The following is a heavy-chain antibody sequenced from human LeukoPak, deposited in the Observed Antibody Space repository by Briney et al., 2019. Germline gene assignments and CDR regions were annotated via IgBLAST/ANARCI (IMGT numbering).Heavy chain of an antibody. J-gene: IGHJ6*02. D-gene: IGHD3-3*01. CDR3: VREQRSYDFSSSFYVAHGMDV. V-gene: IGHV4-59*01. Sequence: SETLSLTCTVSGGSFGTFYWSWIRRPPGKGLEWIGYIYYTGSTNYNPSLKSRVTISVDTSKNQVSLRLTSVTAADTAVYYCVREQRSYDFSSSFYVAHGMDVWGQGTTVIVSS. CDR2: IYYTGST. CDR1: GGSFGTFY.